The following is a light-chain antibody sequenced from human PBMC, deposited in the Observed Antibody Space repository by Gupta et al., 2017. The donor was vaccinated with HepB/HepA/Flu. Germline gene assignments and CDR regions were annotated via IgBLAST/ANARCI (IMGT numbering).Light chain of an antibody. CDR2: LGS. CDR1: QSHLHSDGHNY. Sequence: DTVMTQSTLCLPVTPGERASLSCRASQSHLHSDGHNYLDWYLQKPGHSPQLLISLGSNRASGVPDRFSGSGSGTDFTLKISRVEAEDVGVYYCRQSLQTPLTFGGGTKVEIK. J-gene: IGKJ4*01. V-gene: IGKV2-28*01. CDR3: RQSLQTPLT.